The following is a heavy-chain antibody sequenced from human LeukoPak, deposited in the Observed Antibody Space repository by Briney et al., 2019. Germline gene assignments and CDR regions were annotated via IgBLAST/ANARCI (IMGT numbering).Heavy chain of an antibody. CDR2: ISGSGAGT. CDR3: AKGTRGSGTSYNDDY. D-gene: IGHD3-10*01. Sequence: GGSLRLSCAASGFTFSSYAMSWVRQVPGKGLEWVSTISGSGAGTYYADSVKGRFTISRDNPKNTLYLQMNSLRAEDTAIYYCAKGTRGSGTSYNDDYWGQGTLVTVSS. V-gene: IGHV3-23*01. J-gene: IGHJ4*02. CDR1: GFTFSSYA.